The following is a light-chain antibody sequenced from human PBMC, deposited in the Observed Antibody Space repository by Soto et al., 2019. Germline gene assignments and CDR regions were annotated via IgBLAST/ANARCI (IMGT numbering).Light chain of an antibody. V-gene: IGKV3-15*01. CDR1: QSVSSN. CDR3: QQYNNWPPLT. J-gene: IGKJ4*01. CDR2: GAS. Sequence: EIVMTQSPATLSVSPGERATLSCSASQSVSSNLAWYQQKPGQAPRLLIYGASTSSTGIPARFSGSGSGTEFTLTISSLQSEDFAVYYCQQYNNWPPLTFGGGTKVEIK.